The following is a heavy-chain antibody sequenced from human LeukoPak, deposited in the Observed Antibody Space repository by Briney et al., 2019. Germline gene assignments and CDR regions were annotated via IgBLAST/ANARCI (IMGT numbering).Heavy chain of an antibody. J-gene: IGHJ4*02. D-gene: IGHD3-10*01. CDR2: INPSGGST. CDR3: ARGDQLWFGELGIDY. V-gene: IGHV1-46*01. CDR1: GYTFTSYD. Sequence: GASVKVSCKASGYTFTSYDINWVRQAPGQGLEWMGIINPSGGSTSYAQKFQGRVTMTRDTSTSTVYMELSSLRSEDTAVYYCARGDQLWFGELGIDYWGQGTLVTVSS.